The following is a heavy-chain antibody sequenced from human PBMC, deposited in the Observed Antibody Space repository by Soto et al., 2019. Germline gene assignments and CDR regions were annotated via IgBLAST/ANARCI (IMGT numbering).Heavy chain of an antibody. V-gene: IGHV4-30-4*01. CDR1: GGSISSGDYY. CDR2: IYYSGST. J-gene: IGHJ4*02. D-gene: IGHD1-26*01. Sequence: SEALSLSCTVSGGSISSGDYYWSWIRQPPGKGLEWIGYIYYSGSTYYNPSLKSRVTISVDTSKNQFSLKLSSVTAADTAVYYCASPTGSYYAPFDYWGQGTLVTVSS. CDR3: ASPTGSYYAPFDY.